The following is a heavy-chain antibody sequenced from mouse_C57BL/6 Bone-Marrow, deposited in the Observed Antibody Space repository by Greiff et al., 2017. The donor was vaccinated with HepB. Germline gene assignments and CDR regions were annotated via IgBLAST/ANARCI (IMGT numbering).Heavy chain of an antibody. J-gene: IGHJ4*01. V-gene: IGHV1-42*01. CDR2: INPSTGGT. D-gene: IGHD1-1*01. CDR3: ARGYYVGPYAMDY. CDR1: GYSFTGYY. Sequence: VQLQQSGPELVKPGASVKISCKASGYSFTGYYMNWVKQSPEKSLEWIGEINPSTGGTTYNQKFKAKATLTVDKSSSTAYMQLKSLTSEDSAVYYCARGYYVGPYAMDYWGQGTSVTVSS.